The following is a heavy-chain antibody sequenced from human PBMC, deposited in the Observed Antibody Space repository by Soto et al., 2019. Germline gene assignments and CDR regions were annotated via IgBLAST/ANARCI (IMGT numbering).Heavy chain of an antibody. D-gene: IGHD1-1*01. CDR2: INFGGGEK. J-gene: IGHJ4*01. CDR3: VSNDRLASVDV. V-gene: IGHV3-7*01. Sequence: GGSLRLSCAASGFTFSSYWMSWVRQAPGRSLEWVANINFGGGEKYHVDSVEGRFDISRDNPKNSLYLEMNSLRAEDTAVYYCVSNDRLASVDVWGRENLLPVSS. CDR1: GFTFSSYW.